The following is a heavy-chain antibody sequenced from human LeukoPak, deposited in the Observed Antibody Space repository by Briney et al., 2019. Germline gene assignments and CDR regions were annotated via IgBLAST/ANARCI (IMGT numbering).Heavy chain of an antibody. J-gene: IGHJ5*02. CDR2: IYHSGST. V-gene: IGHV4-38-2*01. CDR3: ARTRSTSWFDP. CDR1: GYSISSGYY. D-gene: IGHD2-2*01. Sequence: PSGTLSLTCAVSGYSISSGYYWGWIRQPPGKGLEWIGSIYHSGSTYYNPSLKSRVTISVDTSKNQFSLKLSSVTAADTAVYYCARTRSTSWFDPWGQGTLVTVSS.